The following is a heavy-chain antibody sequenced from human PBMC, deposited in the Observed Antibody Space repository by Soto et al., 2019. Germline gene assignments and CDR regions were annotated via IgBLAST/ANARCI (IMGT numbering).Heavy chain of an antibody. CDR2: IYYSGST. CDR3: ARGACSSTSCAFDY. J-gene: IGHJ4*02. V-gene: IGHV4-31*03. CDR1: GGSISSGGYY. D-gene: IGHD2-2*01. Sequence: PSETLSLSCTVSGGSISSGGYYWSWIRQHPGKGLEWIGYIYYSGSTYYNPSLKSRVTISVDTSKNQFSLKLSSVTAADTAVYYCARGACSSTSCAFDYWGQGTLVTVSS.